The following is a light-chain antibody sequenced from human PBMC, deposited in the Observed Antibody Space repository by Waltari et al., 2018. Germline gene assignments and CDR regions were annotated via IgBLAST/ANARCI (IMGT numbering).Light chain of an antibody. V-gene: IGKV3-20*01. CDR3: QQYARTPPT. CDR1: QSVHNNY. J-gene: IGKJ4*01. CDR2: GAS. Sequence: EIVLTQSPGTLSLFPGERATLSCRASQSVHNNYLAWYQQKPGQAPRLLIYGASSRATGIPNRFSGSGSGTDFSLTISRLEPEDCAVYFCQQYARTPPTFGGGTKVEIK.